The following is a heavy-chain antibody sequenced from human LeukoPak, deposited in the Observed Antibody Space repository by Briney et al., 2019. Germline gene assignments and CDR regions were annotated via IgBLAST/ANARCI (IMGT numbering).Heavy chain of an antibody. J-gene: IGHJ5*02. D-gene: IGHD2-15*01. CDR2: IYYGGST. CDR3: ARALGYCSGGSCMRGYNWFDP. Sequence: SETLSLTCTVSGGSISSSDYYWGWIRQPPGKGLEWIGSIYYGGSTYYNPSLKSRVTISVDTSMNQFSLKLSFVTTADAAVYYCARALGYCSGGSCMRGYNWFDPWGQGTLVTVPS. CDR1: GGSISSSDYY. V-gene: IGHV4-39*01.